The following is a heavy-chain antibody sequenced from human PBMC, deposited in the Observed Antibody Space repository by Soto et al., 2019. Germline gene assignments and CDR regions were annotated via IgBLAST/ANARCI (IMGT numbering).Heavy chain of an antibody. CDR3: AKDGYSYDHYYYYGMDV. CDR2: ISYDGSNK. CDR1: GFTFSSYG. Sequence: GGSLRLSCAASGFTFSSYGMHWVRQAPGKGLEWVAVISYDGSNKYYADSVKGRFTISRDNSKNTLYLQMNSLRAEDTAVYYCAKDGYSYDHYYYYGMDVWGQGTTVTVSS. V-gene: IGHV3-30*18. J-gene: IGHJ6*02. D-gene: IGHD5-18*01.